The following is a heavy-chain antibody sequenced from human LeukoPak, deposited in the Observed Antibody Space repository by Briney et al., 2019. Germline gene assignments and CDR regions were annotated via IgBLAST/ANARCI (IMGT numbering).Heavy chain of an antibody. CDR1: GFTFSSYG. CDR3: AKGYSSGWYGYYMDV. CDR2: ICYDGSNK. V-gene: IGHV3-33*06. D-gene: IGHD6-19*01. J-gene: IGHJ6*03. Sequence: GGSLRLSCAASGFTFSSYGMHWVRQAPGKGLEWVAGICYDGSNKYYADSVKGRFTISRDNSKNTLYLQMNSLRAEDTAVYYCAKGYSSGWYGYYMDVWGKGTTVTVSS.